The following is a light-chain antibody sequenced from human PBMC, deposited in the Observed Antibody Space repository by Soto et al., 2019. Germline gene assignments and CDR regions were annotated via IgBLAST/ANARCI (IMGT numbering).Light chain of an antibody. V-gene: IGKV1-33*01. CDR2: DAS. CDR3: QQYDNLPPYT. J-gene: IGKJ2*01. CDR1: QDISNY. Sequence: DIQMTQSPSSLSASVGDRVTITCQASQDISNYLNWYQQKPGKAPKLLIYDASNLETGVPSRFSGSGSGTDFTFTISSLQPEDIATYYCQQYDNLPPYTCGQGTKREL.